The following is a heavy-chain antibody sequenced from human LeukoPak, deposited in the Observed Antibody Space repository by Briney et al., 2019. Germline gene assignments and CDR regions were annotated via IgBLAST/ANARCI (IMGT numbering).Heavy chain of an antibody. Sequence: PSETLSLTCAVYGGSFSGYYWSWIRQPPGKGLEWIGEINHSGSTNYNPSLKSRVTISVDTSKNQFSLKLSSVTAADTAVYYCAREGGHYYYDSSGNQPFDYWGQGTLVTVSS. V-gene: IGHV4-34*01. D-gene: IGHD3-22*01. J-gene: IGHJ4*02. CDR1: GGSFSGYY. CDR3: AREGGHYYYDSSGNQPFDY. CDR2: INHSGST.